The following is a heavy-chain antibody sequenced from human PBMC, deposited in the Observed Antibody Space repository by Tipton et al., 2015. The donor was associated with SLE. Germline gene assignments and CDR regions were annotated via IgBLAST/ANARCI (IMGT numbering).Heavy chain of an antibody. CDR3: ARVREYSASDSWFDP. D-gene: IGHD5-12*01. CDR1: GYPINRGSYY. Sequence: TLSLTCTVSGYPINRGSYYWSWIRQPAGKGLEWIWRVYGGGGSKYNPSLKSRVTISVDTSKNQFSLELNSVTAADTAVYYCARVREYSASDSWFDPWGQGILVTVSS. CDR2: VYGGGGS. V-gene: IGHV4-61*02. J-gene: IGHJ5*02.